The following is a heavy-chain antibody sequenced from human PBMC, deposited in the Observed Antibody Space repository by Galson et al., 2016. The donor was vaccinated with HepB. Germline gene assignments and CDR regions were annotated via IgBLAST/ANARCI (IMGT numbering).Heavy chain of an antibody. Sequence: SVKVSCKVSGYTLIELSIHWVRLAPGKGLEWMGGFSPEDGENIYAQQFQGRVTMTEDTSTDTAYMELSSLKSEDTAVYYCAAYLGQRVNWIRSPASVGIDPWGQGTLVTVSS. CDR2: FSPEDGEN. J-gene: IGHJ5*02. D-gene: IGHD1-1*01. CDR1: GYTLIELS. V-gene: IGHV1-24*01. CDR3: AAYLGQRVNWIRSPASVGIDP.